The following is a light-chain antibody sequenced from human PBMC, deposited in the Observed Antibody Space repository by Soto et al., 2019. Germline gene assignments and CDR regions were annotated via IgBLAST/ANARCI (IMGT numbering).Light chain of an antibody. CDR1: QSVSSSY. Sequence: TQSLGTVSLYTGERATLSCRASQSVSSSYLAWYQQKPGQAPRLLIYDASTRATGIPARFSGSGSGTEFTLTISSLQSEDFAVYYCQQYNNWPPRFGGGTKVDIK. V-gene: IGKV3-15*01. CDR2: DAS. CDR3: QQYNNWPPR. J-gene: IGKJ4*01.